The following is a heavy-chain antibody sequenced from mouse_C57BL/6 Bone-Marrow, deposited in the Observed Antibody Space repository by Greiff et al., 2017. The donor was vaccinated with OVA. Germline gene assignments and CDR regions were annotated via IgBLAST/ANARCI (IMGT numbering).Heavy chain of an antibody. V-gene: IGHV1-54*01. CDR1: GYAFTNYL. CDR3: AREGTGYAY. Sequence: VQLQQSGAELVRPGTSVKVSCKASGYAFTNYLIEWVKQRPGQGLEWIGVINPGSGGTNYNEKFKGKATLTADKSSSTAYMQHSSLTSEDSAVCLCAREGTGYAYWGQGTLVTVSA. CDR2: INPGSGGT. J-gene: IGHJ3*01. D-gene: IGHD3-3*01.